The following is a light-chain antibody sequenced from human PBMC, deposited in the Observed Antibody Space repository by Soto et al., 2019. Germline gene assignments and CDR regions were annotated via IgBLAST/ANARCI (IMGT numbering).Light chain of an antibody. CDR2: DVS. J-gene: IGLJ2*01. V-gene: IGLV2-14*01. CDR3: SSLTISSTVL. CDR1: RSDVGAYNY. Sequence: QSVLTQPASVSGSPGQSITISCTGTRSDVGAYNYVSWYQQHPGKAPKLMLYDVSNRPSGVSIRFSGSKSGNTASLTISGLQAEDEADYYCSSLTISSTVLFGGGTKLTVL.